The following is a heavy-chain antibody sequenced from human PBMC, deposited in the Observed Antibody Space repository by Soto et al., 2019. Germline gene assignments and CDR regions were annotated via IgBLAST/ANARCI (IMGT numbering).Heavy chain of an antibody. CDR1: TNTFNIYA. CDR3: AKSPTMVRGLIFDS. V-gene: IGHV3-23*01. J-gene: IGHJ4*02. Sequence: EVQLLESGGGLVQPGGSLRLSCAASTNTFNIYAMSLVRPAPGMGLEWVSAIKSGGSTYYADSVKGRFTISRDDSKNTLHLQMNSLRAEDTAVYYCAKSPTMVRGLIFDSWGQGTLVTVSS. D-gene: IGHD3-10*01. CDR2: IKSGGST.